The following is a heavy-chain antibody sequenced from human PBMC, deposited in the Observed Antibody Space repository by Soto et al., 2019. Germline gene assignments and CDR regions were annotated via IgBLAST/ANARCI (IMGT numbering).Heavy chain of an antibody. CDR1: GFTFSIYA. CDR3: AKVAGVSSSYRDLGFDY. Sequence: RGSLLLACASSGFTFSIYAMSWVRQAPGKGLEWVSAISGSGGSTYYADSVKGRFTISRDNSKNTLYLQMKSLRAEDTAVYYCAKVAGVSSSYRDLGFDYWGQGTLVTVSS. J-gene: IGHJ4*02. V-gene: IGHV3-23*01. D-gene: IGHD6-6*01. CDR2: ISGSGGST.